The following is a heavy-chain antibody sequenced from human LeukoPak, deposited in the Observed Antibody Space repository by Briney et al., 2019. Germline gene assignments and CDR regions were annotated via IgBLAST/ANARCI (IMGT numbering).Heavy chain of an antibody. D-gene: IGHD4-17*01. V-gene: IGHV1-18*01. CDR1: GYTFTSYG. J-gene: IGHJ4*02. CDR3: ARGGDYGDPVDFDY. CDR2: ISAYNGNT. Sequence: ASVKVSCKASGYTFTSYGISWVRQALEQGLEWMGWISAYNGNTNYAQKFQGRVTITRDTSASTAYMELSSLRSEDTAVYYCARGGDYGDPVDFDYWGQGTLVTVSS.